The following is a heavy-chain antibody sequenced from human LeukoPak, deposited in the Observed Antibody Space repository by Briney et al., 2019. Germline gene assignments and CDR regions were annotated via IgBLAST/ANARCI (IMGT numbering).Heavy chain of an antibody. V-gene: IGHV4-31*11. CDR2: IYYSGST. Sequence: KPSETLSLTCAVYGGSFSGYYWSWIRQHPGKGLEWIGYIYYSGSTYYNPSLKSRVTISVDTSKNQFSLKLSSVTAADTAVYYCARDPGGQLFRSHYFDYWGQGTLVTVSS. D-gene: IGHD5-18*01. CDR1: GGSFSGYY. CDR3: ARDPGGQLFRSHYFDY. J-gene: IGHJ4*02.